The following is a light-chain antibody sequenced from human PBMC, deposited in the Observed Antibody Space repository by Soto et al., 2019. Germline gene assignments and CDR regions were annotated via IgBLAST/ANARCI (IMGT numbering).Light chain of an antibody. CDR1: QSLRSSF. CDR3: LQYASPLYT. Sequence: EVVLTQSPGTLSLSPGERATLSCRASQSLRSSFLAWYQKKPGQAPRLLLYGASNRATGIPDRFSGSGSGTDFTLTISRLEPEDVAVYFCLQYASPLYTFGQGTKLEIK. V-gene: IGKV3-20*01. J-gene: IGKJ2*01. CDR2: GAS.